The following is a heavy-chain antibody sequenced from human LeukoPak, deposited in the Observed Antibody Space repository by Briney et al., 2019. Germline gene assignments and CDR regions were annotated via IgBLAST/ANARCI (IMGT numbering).Heavy chain of an antibody. Sequence: PSETLSLTCTVSGGSISSYYWSWLRQPPGKGLEWIGYIYYSGSTNYNPSLTSRVTISVDTSKNQSSLKLSSVSAADTAVYYCARGVSSGLNWFDRWGQGTLVTVSS. D-gene: IGHD3-22*01. J-gene: IGHJ5*02. CDR2: IYYSGST. V-gene: IGHV4-59*01. CDR3: ARGVSSGLNWFDR. CDR1: GGSISSYY.